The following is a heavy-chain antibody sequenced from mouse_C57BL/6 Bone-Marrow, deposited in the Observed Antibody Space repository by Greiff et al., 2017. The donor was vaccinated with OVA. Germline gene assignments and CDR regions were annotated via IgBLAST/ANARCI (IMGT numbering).Heavy chain of an antibody. CDR1: GFTFSSYA. CDR3: ARGGLGQGFAY. CDR2: ISDGGSYT. V-gene: IGHV5-4*01. D-gene: IGHD4-1*01. J-gene: IGHJ3*01. Sequence: EVHLVESGGGLVKPGGSLKLSCAASGFTFSSYAMSWVRQTPEKRLEWVATISDGGSYTYYPDNVKGRFTISRDNAKNNLYLQMSHLKSEDTAMYYCARGGLGQGFAYWSQGTLVTVSA.